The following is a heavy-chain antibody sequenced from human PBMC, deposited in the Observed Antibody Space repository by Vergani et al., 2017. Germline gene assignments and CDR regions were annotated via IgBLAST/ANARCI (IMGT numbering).Heavy chain of an antibody. D-gene: IGHD6-19*01. CDR3: AKAGGSSGWYWFDP. CDR1: GFTFSSYG. Sequence: QVQLVESGGGVVQPGGSLRLSCAASGFTFSSYGMHWVRQAPGKGLEWVAVIWYDGSNKYYADSVKGRFTISRDNSKNTLYLQMNSLRAEDTAVYYCAKAGGSSGWYWFDPWGQGTLVTVSS. J-gene: IGHJ5*02. CDR2: IWYDGSNK. V-gene: IGHV3-33*06.